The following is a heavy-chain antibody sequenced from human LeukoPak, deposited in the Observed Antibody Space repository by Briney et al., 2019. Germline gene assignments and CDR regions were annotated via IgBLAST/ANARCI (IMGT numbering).Heavy chain of an antibody. D-gene: IGHD6-13*01. V-gene: IGHV3-9*01. CDR1: GFTFDDYA. Sequence: PGGSLRLSCAASGFTFDDYAMHWVRQAPGKGLEWVSGISWNSGSIGCADSVKGRFTISRDNAKNSLYLQMNSLRAEDTALYYCAKDLRPGIAAAGTGFDYWGQGTLVTVSS. CDR3: AKDLRPGIAAAGTGFDY. J-gene: IGHJ4*02. CDR2: ISWNSGSI.